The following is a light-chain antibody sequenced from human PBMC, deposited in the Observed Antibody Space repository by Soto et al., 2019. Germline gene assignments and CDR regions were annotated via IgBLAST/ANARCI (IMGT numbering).Light chain of an antibody. CDR3: QSYDSSLSGSYV. CDR2: GNS. CDR1: SSNIGAGYD. V-gene: IGLV1-40*01. Sequence: QSVLTQPPSVSGAPGQRVTISCTGSSSNIGAGYDVHWYQQLPGTAPKLLIYGNSNRPSGVPDRFAGSKSGTSAPLAITGLQAEDEGDYYCQSYDSSLSGSYVFGTGTKVTVL. J-gene: IGLJ1*01.